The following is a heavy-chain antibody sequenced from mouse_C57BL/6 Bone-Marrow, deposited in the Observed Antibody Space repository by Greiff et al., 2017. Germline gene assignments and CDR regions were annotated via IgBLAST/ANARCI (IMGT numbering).Heavy chain of an antibody. CDR1: GYTFTSYG. V-gene: IGHV1-81*01. D-gene: IGHD2-3*01. CDR3: ARGDGYHWYFDV. CDR2: IYPRSGNT. J-gene: IGHJ1*03. Sequence: QVQLKESGAELARPGASVKLSCQASGYTFTSYGISWVKQRTGPGLEWIGEIYPRSGNTYYNEKFKGKATLTADKSSSTAYMELRSLTSEDSAVYFCARGDGYHWYFDVWGTGTTVTVSS.